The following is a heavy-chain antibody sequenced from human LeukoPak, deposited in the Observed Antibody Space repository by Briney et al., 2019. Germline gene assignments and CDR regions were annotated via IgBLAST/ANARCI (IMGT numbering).Heavy chain of an antibody. CDR2: INSDGSIT. V-gene: IGHV3-74*01. CDR3: ARDYYYYYMDV. J-gene: IGHJ6*03. CDR1: GFTFGSHW. Sequence: GGSLRLSCAAYGFTFGSHWMYWVRQGPGKRLVWVPRINSDGSITNYADSVKGRFTISRDNARNTLYLQMNSLRAEDTAVYFCARDYYYYYMDVWGKGTTVTVSS.